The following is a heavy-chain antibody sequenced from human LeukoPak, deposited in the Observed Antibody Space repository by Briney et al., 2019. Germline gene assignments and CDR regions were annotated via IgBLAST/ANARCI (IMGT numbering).Heavy chain of an antibody. J-gene: IGHJ5*02. V-gene: IGHV1-46*01. CDR1: GYIFTTYY. CDR3: ARALSDSSGYP. D-gene: IGHD3-22*01. CDR2: INPSGGST. Sequence: GASVTVSCKAFGYIFTTYYVHWVRQAPGQGLEWMGKINPSGGSTNYAQQFQGRVTMTRDTSTRTVYMELSSLRSEDTAVYYCARALSDSSGYPWGQGTLVTVS.